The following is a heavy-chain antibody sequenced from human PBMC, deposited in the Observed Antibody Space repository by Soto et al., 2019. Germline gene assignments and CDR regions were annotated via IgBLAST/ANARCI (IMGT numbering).Heavy chain of an antibody. CDR3: ARCRIKYDVDDS. Sequence: EGPVNFSCKASGYTFTSYAMHWVRQAPGQRLEWMGWINAGNGNTKYSQKFQGRVTITRDTSASTAYMELSSLRSEDTAVYYCARCRIKYDVDDSWGQETLVTTSS. CDR2: INAGNGNT. V-gene: IGHV1-3*01. D-gene: IGHD3-3*01. CDR1: GYTFTSYA. J-gene: IGHJ4*02.